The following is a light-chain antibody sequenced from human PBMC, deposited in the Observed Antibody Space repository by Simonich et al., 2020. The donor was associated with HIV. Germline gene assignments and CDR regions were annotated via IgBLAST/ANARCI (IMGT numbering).Light chain of an antibody. Sequence: QSALTQPASVSGSPGQSITISCTGTSSDVGGYNYVSWYQQHPGKAPKLMIYDVSKRPSRVSNRFSGAKSGNTASLTISGLQAEDEADYYCSSYTSGSTWVFGGGTKLTVL. CDR3: SSYTSGSTWV. V-gene: IGLV2-14*01. CDR2: DVS. J-gene: IGLJ3*02. CDR1: SSDVGGYNY.